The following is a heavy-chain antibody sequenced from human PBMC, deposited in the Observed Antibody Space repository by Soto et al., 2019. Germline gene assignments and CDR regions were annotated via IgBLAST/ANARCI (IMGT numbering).Heavy chain of an antibody. J-gene: IGHJ5*02. CDR2: MNPNSGET. CDR1: GYTFNDYE. Sequence: QEQLVQSAAEVKKPGASVKVSCMTSGYTFNDYEINWVRQATGQGLEWIGWMNPNSGETGYAQRCLGRVTTTTSSSLSTAYLELSSLTSDDTAVYYCARIAMPARPRWYNWFDPWGQGTLVPVSS. D-gene: IGHD2-2*01. CDR3: ARIAMPARPRWYNWFDP. V-gene: IGHV1-8*02.